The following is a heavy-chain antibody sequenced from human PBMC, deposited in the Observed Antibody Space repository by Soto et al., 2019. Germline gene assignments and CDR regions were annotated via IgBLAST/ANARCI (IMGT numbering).Heavy chain of an antibody. CDR1: GYTFKNYG. Sequence: QVQLVQSGPEVKSPGASVKVSCKASGYTFKNYGIKWVRQAPGQGLEWVGWITTYNGNRYSAEKFQGRVTMTTDTSXRXXYMELRSLTSADTGVYYCARVAQLKGVAADGASDYWGQGTLVTVSS. CDR2: ITTYNGNR. D-gene: IGHD6-19*01. V-gene: IGHV1-18*01. CDR3: ARVAQLKGVAADGASDY. J-gene: IGHJ4*02.